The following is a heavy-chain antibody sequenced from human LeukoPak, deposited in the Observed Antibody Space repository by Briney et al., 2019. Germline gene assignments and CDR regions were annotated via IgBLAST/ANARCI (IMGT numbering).Heavy chain of an antibody. Sequence: SETLSLTCTVARGSIRTADYYWAWVRQPPGDGLEWLGSIYFSGPPYFNPSLKSRVAVSIDTSKNQFSLKVTSVNASDTAVYFCARTSSWYAGAWFDSWGQGTLVTVSS. V-gene: IGHV4-39*01. CDR1: RGSIRTADYY. CDR3: ARTSSWYAGAWFDS. J-gene: IGHJ5*01. CDR2: IYFSGPP. D-gene: IGHD6-13*01.